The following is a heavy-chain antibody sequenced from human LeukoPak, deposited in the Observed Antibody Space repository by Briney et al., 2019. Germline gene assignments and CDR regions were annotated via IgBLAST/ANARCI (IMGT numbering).Heavy chain of an antibody. D-gene: IGHD1-26*01. Sequence: ASVKVSCKAYGYSFTGYGISWVREAPGRGLEWVGYISAYDGETRYAQKFQGRVTLTTDTSTGTVYMEMRRLRSDDTAVYYCARGGKNYFDFWGQGTLVTVSS. V-gene: IGHV1-18*01. CDR3: ARGGKNYFDF. CDR2: ISAYDGET. CDR1: GYSFTGYG. J-gene: IGHJ4*02.